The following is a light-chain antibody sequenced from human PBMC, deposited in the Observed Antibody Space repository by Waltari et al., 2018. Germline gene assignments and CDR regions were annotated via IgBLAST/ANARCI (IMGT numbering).Light chain of an antibody. Sequence: QSALTQPASVSGSPGQSITISCTGTSSDVGGYNYASWYQQHPVKAPKLMIYDVSNRPSGVSIRFSGSKSGNTASLTISGLQAEDEADYYCSSYTTSSTRVFGGGTKLTVL. CDR1: SSDVGGYNY. J-gene: IGLJ3*02. CDR3: SSYTTSSTRV. CDR2: DVS. V-gene: IGLV2-14*03.